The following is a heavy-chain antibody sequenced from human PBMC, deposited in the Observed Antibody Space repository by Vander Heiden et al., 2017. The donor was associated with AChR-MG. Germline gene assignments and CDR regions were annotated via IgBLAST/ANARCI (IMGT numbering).Heavy chain of an antibody. J-gene: IGHJ4*02. V-gene: IGHV3-23*01. CDR1: GFTFSSYA. D-gene: IGHD6-13*01. Sequence: PGGSLRLSCAASGFTFSSYAMSWVRQAPGKGLEWVSAISGSGGSTYYADSVKGRFTISRDNSKNTLYLQMNSLRAEDTAVYYCAKTVHRIAAAGTRYFDYWGQGTLVTVSS. CDR2: ISGSGGST. CDR3: AKTVHRIAAAGTRYFDY.